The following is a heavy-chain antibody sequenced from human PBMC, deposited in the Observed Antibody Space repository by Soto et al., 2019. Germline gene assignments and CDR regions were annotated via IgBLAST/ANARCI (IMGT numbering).Heavy chain of an antibody. Sequence: GGSLRLSCAASGFPVSTKYMSWVRQAPGKGLEWVSVIYSGGSTFYADSVRGRFTISRDNSKNTVNLQMNSLRAEDTAVYYCARDPWAADDWGQGTLVTVSS. CDR2: IYSGGST. D-gene: IGHD3-16*01. CDR1: GFPVSTKY. CDR3: ARDPWAADD. J-gene: IGHJ4*02. V-gene: IGHV3-66*01.